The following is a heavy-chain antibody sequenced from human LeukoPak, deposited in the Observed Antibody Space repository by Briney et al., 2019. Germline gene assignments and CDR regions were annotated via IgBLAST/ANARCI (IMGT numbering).Heavy chain of an antibody. CDR2: IYHSGST. CDR3: ARILLWFGELGWFDP. D-gene: IGHD3-10*01. CDR1: GGSISSGGYY. Sequence: SETLSLTCTVSGGSISSGGYYWSWIRQPPGKGLEWIGYIYHSGSTYYNPSLKSRVTISVDTSKNQFSLKLSSVTAADTAVYYCARILLWFGELGWFDPWGQGTLVTVSS. J-gene: IGHJ5*02. V-gene: IGHV4-30-2*01.